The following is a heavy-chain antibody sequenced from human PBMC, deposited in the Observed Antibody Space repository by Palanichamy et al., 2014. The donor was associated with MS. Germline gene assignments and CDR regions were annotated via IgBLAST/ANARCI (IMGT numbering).Heavy chain of an antibody. Sequence: QVQLQESGPGLVKPSETLSLTCTVSGGFVSSGSYYWSWIRQPPGKGLEWIGNIYYSGSTNYNPSLKSRVTISVDMSKNLSLRLNSVTAADTAVYYCARNTFVFYDTSGYYSFDYWGQGTLVTVSS. J-gene: IGHJ4*02. CDR2: IYYSGST. CDR1: GGFVSSGSYY. D-gene: IGHD3-22*01. CDR3: ARNTFVFYDTSGYYSFDY. V-gene: IGHV4-61*01.